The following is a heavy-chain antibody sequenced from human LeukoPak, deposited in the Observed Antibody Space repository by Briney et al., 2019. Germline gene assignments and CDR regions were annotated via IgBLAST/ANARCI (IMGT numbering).Heavy chain of an antibody. CDR3: ARGELRFLEWRYYYYGMDV. J-gene: IGHJ6*02. CDR2: INHSGST. V-gene: IGHV4-34*01. D-gene: IGHD3-3*01. Sequence: TSETLSLTCAVYGGSFSGYYWSWIRQPPGKGLEWIGEINHSGSTNYNPSLKSRVTISVDTSKNQFSLKLSSVTAADTAVYYCARGELRFLEWRYYYYGMDVWGQGTTVTVSS. CDR1: GGSFSGYY.